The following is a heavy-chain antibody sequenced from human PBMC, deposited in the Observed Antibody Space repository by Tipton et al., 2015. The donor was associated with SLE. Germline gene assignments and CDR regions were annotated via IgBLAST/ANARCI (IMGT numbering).Heavy chain of an antibody. Sequence: LRLSCTASGFVFGDYAMNWFRQAPGKGLEWIGEINHSGSTNYNPSLKSRVTISVDTSKNQFSLKLSSVTAADTAVYYCAGVSRDAFEIWGQGTMVTVSS. CDR2: INHSGST. V-gene: IGHV4-34*01. CDR3: AGVSRDAFEI. J-gene: IGHJ3*02. D-gene: IGHD5/OR15-5a*01. CDR1: GFVFGDYA.